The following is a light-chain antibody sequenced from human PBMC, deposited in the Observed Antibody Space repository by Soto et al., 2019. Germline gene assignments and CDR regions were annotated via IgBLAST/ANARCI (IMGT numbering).Light chain of an antibody. J-gene: IGKJ3*01. V-gene: IGKV3-11*01. Sequence: EIVLTQSPATLSLSPGERATLSCRASQSVSSYLAWYQQKPGQAPRLLIYDASNRATGIPARFSGSGSGTDLTLTISSLEPEDFAVYYCQQRSNWPPNTFGPGTKVDIK. CDR1: QSVSSY. CDR3: QQRSNWPPNT. CDR2: DAS.